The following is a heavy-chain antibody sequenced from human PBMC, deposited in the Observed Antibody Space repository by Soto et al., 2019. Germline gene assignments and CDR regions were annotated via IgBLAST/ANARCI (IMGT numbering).Heavy chain of an antibody. CDR1: GGTFSSYA. V-gene: IGHV1-69*12. D-gene: IGHD4-17*01. CDR2: IIPIFGTA. CDR3: ARSEMTTVTTGVFGAFDI. Sequence: QVQLVQSGAEVKKPGSSVKVSCKASGGTFSSYAISWVRQAPGQGLEWMGGIIPIFGTANYAQKFQGRVTITADESTSTAYMELSSLRPEDTAVYSCARSEMTTVTTGVFGAFDIWGQGTMVTVSS. J-gene: IGHJ3*02.